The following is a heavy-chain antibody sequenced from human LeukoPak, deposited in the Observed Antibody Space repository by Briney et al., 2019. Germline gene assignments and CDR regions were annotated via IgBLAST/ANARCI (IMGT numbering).Heavy chain of an antibody. V-gene: IGHV4-30-2*01. CDR3: ARSPKYDSSGYYVVYFDY. J-gene: IGHJ4*02. CDR2: IYHSGST. Sequence: SETLSLTCAVSGGSISSGGYSWSWIRQPPGKGLEWIVYIYHSGSTYYNPSLKSRVTISVDRSKNQFSLKLSSVTAADTAVYYCARSPKYDSSGYYVVYFDYWGQGTLVTVSS. D-gene: IGHD3-22*01. CDR1: GGSISSGGYS.